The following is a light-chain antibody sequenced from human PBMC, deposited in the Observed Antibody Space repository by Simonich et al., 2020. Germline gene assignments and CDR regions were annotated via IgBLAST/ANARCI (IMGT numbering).Light chain of an antibody. CDR3: MIWHSSAWV. CDR2: YKSDSDK. J-gene: IGLJ3*02. V-gene: IGLV5-45*01. CDR1: CGINVGTYR. Sequence: QAVLTQPASLSASPGASASLTCTLRCGINVGTYRIYWYQQKPGSPPQYLLRYKSDSDKQQCSGVPSLFSGSKDASANAGILLISGLQSEDEADYYCMIWHSSAWVFGGGTKLTVL.